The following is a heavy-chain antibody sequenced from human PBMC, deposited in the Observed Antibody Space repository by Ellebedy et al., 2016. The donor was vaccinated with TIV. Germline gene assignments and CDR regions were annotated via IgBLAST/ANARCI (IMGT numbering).Heavy chain of an antibody. CDR3: AREYLSGGDSEGWDY. V-gene: IGHV3-30-3*01. CDR2: ISYDGSNK. J-gene: IGHJ4*02. Sequence: GESLKISCAASGFTFSSYAMHWVRQAPGKGLEWVAVISYDGSNKYYADSVKGRFTISRDNSKNTLYLQMNSLRAEDTAVYYCAREYLSGGDSEGWDYWGQGTLVTVSS. CDR1: GFTFSSYA. D-gene: IGHD2-21*02.